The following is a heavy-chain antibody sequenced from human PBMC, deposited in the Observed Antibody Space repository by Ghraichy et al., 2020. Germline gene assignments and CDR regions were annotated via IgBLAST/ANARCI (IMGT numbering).Heavy chain of an antibody. Sequence: SGPTLVKPTQTLTLTCTFSGFSLSTSGVGVGWIRQPPGKALEWLGIIYWDDDKRYSTSLQSRLTITKVTSKNQVVLIMTNMDPVDTATYYCASRKAKVINFDYWGQGTLVTVSS. J-gene: IGHJ4*02. CDR3: ASRKAKVINFDY. D-gene: IGHD6-6*01. V-gene: IGHV2-5*02. CDR1: GFSLSTSGVG. CDR2: IYWDDDK.